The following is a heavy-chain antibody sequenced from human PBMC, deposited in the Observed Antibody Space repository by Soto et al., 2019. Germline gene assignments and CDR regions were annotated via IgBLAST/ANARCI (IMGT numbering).Heavy chain of an antibody. CDR3: HGYGY. Sequence: EVQVVESGGGLIQPGGSLRLSCEVSGFSVTPNYMSWVRQAPGKGLEWVSVIYSGGTTYYVDSVKGRFSISRDISKNTLYLQMTSLRAEDTAVYYCHGYGYWGQGTLVTVSS. V-gene: IGHV3-53*01. CDR2: IYSGGTT. D-gene: IGHD5-12*01. CDR1: GFSVTPNY. J-gene: IGHJ4*02.